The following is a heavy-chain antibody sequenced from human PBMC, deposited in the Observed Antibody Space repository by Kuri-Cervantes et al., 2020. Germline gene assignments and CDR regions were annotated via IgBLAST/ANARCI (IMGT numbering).Heavy chain of an antibody. Sequence: KVSCKGSGYSFTSYWIGWVRQMPGKGLEWMGIIYPGDSDTRYSPSFQGQVTISADKFISTAYLQWSSLKASDSAMYYCARLMVRGVVFDYWGQGTLVTVSS. V-gene: IGHV5-51*01. CDR1: GYSFTSYW. CDR3: ARLMVRGVVFDY. CDR2: IYPGDSDT. D-gene: IGHD3-10*01. J-gene: IGHJ4*02.